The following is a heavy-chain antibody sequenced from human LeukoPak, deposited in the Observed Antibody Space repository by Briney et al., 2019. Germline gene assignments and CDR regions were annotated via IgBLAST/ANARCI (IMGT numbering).Heavy chain of an antibody. CDR2: IKQDGREK. Sequence: GGTLRLSCAASGITFSSYWMSWVRQGPGKGLEGVVNIKQDGREKSYVDSVKGRFTIDRANAKTLLYLQMTSLTVETTALYYFASDEQVLPQTDYWGQGTLVTVSS. CDR3: ASDEQVLPQTDY. V-gene: IGHV3-7*01. D-gene: IGHD4/OR15-4a*01. J-gene: IGHJ4*02. CDR1: GITFSSYW.